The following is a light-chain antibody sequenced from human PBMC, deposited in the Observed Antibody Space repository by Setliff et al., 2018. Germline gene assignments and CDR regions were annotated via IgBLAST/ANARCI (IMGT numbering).Light chain of an antibody. V-gene: IGLV2-14*03. Sequence: QSVLTQPASVSGSPGQSITISCTGTSSDVGGYNYVSWYQQHPGKAPKLMIYDVSHRPSGVSHRFSASKSGNTASLTISGLQVEDEADYYCSSYSTRTSLDVFGTGTKVTVL. J-gene: IGLJ1*01. CDR3: SSYSTRTSLDV. CDR1: SSDVGGYNY. CDR2: DVS.